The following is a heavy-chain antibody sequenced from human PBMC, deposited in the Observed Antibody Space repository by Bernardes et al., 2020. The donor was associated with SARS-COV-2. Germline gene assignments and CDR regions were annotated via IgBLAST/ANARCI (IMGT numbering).Heavy chain of an antibody. J-gene: IGHJ4*02. CDR3: AKGLGVAGAIDF. D-gene: IGHD6-19*01. Sequence: GGSLRLSCAASGFTFSSYAMYWVRQAPGKGLKWVSAISGTGGNTYYADSVKGRFTTSRDNSRNTLYLQVSSLRVEDTATYYCAKGLGVAGAIDFWGQGTLVTVSS. CDR1: GFTFSSYA. V-gene: IGHV3-23*01. CDR2: ISGTGGNT.